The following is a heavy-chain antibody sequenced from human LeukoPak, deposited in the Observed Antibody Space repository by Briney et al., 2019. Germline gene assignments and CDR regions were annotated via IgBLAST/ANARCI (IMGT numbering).Heavy chain of an antibody. CDR3: ARDSSGWCFDY. Sequence: GGSLRLSCTASGFTFGDYAMSWVRQAPGKGLEWVSYISSSSSTIYYADSVKGRFTISRDNAKNSLYLQMNSLRAEDTAVYYCARDSSGWCFDYWGQGTLVTVSS. CDR1: GFTFGDYA. V-gene: IGHV3-48*04. CDR2: ISSSSSTI. D-gene: IGHD6-19*01. J-gene: IGHJ4*02.